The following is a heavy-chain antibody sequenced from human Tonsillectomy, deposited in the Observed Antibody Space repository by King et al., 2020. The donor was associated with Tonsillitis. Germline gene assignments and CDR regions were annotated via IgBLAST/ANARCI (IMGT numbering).Heavy chain of an antibody. D-gene: IGHD1-26*01. CDR3: AKDIGYGGSNDAFDI. CDR1: GFTFDDYA. CDR2: ISWNSGSI. J-gene: IGHJ3*02. Sequence: VQLVESGGGLVQPGRSLRLSCAASGFTFDDYAMHWVRQAPGKGLEWVSGISWNSGSIGYADSVKGRFTISRDNAKNSLYLQMNSRRAEDTALYYCAKDIGYGGSNDAFDIWGQGTMVTVSS. V-gene: IGHV3-9*01.